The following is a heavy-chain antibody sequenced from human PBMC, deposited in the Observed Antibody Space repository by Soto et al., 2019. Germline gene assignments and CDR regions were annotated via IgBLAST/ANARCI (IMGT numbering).Heavy chain of an antibody. V-gene: IGHV4-34*01. CDR3: ARGTNYDYIWGSYRWHNWFDP. D-gene: IGHD3-16*02. Sequence: SETLSLTCAVYGGSFSGYYWSWIRQPPGKGLELIGEINHSGSTNYNPSLKSRVTISVDTSKNQFSLKLSSVTAADTAVYYCARGTNYDYIWGSYRWHNWFDPWGQGTLVTVSS. J-gene: IGHJ5*02. CDR2: INHSGST. CDR1: GGSFSGYY.